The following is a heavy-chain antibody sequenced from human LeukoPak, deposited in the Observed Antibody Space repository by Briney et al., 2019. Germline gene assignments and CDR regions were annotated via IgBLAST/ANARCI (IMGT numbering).Heavy chain of an antibody. CDR3: ARGHYDFWSGSRAGYMDV. CDR1: GGSISSYY. J-gene: IGHJ6*03. CDR2: IYYSGST. V-gene: IGHV4-59*01. D-gene: IGHD3-3*01. Sequence: SETLSLTCTVSGGSISSYYWSWIRQPPGKGLEWIGYIYYSGSTNYNPSLKSRVTISVDTSKNQFSLKLSSVTAADTAVYYCARGHYDFWSGSRAGYMDVWGKGTTVTVSS.